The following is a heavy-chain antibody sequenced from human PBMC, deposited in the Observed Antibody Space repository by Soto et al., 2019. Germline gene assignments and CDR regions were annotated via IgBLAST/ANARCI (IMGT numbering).Heavy chain of an antibody. CDR2: INHSGST. CDR3: ARGDDGGTVGFYYYYMDV. V-gene: IGHV4-34*01. J-gene: IGHJ6*03. CDR1: GGSFSGYY. Sequence: QVQLQQWGAGLLKPSETLSLTCAVYGGSFSGYYWSWIRQPPGKGLEWMGEINHSGSTNYNPSLKSRVTISVDTSKNQFSLKLSSVTAADTAVYYCARGDDGGTVGFYYYYMDVWGKGTTVTVSS. D-gene: IGHD2-15*01.